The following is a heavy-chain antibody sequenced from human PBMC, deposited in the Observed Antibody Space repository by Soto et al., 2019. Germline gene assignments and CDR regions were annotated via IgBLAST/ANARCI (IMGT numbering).Heavy chain of an antibody. J-gene: IGHJ5*02. Sequence: SETLSLTCAVYGGSFSNYYWSWIRQPPGKGLEWIGYIYYSGSTNYNPSLKSRVTISVDTSKNQFSLKLSSVTAADTAVYYCARALGSPKYYDFWSGYGELDPWGQGTLVTVSS. CDR3: ARALGSPKYYDFWSGYGELDP. CDR2: IYYSGST. CDR1: GGSFSNYY. V-gene: IGHV4-59*01. D-gene: IGHD3-3*01.